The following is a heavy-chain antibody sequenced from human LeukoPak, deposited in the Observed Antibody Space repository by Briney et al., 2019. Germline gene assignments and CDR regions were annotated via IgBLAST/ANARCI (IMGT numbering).Heavy chain of an antibody. V-gene: IGHV3-30-3*01. CDR2: TSYDGSNK. D-gene: IGHD6-6*01. Sequence: PGRSLRLSCAASGFTFHSYAMHWVRQAPGKGLEWVALTSYDGSNKYYADSVKGRFTISRDNSKNTLYLQMNSLRAEDTAVYYCARGIVARWRSGIEYYFDYWGQGTLVTVSS. CDR3: ARGIVARWRSGIEYYFDY. CDR1: GFTFHSYA. J-gene: IGHJ4*02.